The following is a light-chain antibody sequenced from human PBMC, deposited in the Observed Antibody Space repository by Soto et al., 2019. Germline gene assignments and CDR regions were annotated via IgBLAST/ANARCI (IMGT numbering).Light chain of an antibody. CDR1: QSISSY. Sequence: EIQVTQSQSSLSASVGDRVTITCRASQSISSYLNWYQQKPGKAPKLLIYAASSLQSGVPSRFSGSGSGTDFTLTISSLQPEDFATYYCQQSYSTPITFGQVTRLEIK. V-gene: IGKV1-39*01. J-gene: IGKJ5*01. CDR2: AAS. CDR3: QQSYSTPIT.